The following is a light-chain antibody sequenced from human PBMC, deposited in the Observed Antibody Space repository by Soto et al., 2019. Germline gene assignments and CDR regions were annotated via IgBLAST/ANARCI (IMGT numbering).Light chain of an antibody. J-gene: IGKJ1*01. V-gene: IGKV1-5*03. CDR2: KAS. Sequence: DIQMTQSPSTLSGSVGDRVTITCRASQTISSWLAWYQQKPGKAPMLLIYKASTLNSGFPSRFSGSGSGTEFTLTISSLQPVDFATYYCQHYNSYSEAFGQGTKVELK. CDR3: QHYNSYSEA. CDR1: QTISSW.